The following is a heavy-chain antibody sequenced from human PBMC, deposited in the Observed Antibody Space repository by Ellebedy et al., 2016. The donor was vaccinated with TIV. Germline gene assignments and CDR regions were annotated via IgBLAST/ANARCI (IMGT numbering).Heavy chain of an antibody. CDR2: ISTSGHQT. Sequence: PGGSLRLSCAASGFTFSDYAMNWVRQAPEKGLEWVSVISTSGHQTHYADSVKGRFTISRDNSKNTLYLQMNSLRAEDTAIYYCAKDGGLGRYCVSASCYSNAFDKWGQGTMVTVSS. J-gene: IGHJ3*02. CDR1: GFTFSDYA. D-gene: IGHD2-2*01. V-gene: IGHV3-23*01. CDR3: AKDGGLGRYCVSASCYSNAFDK.